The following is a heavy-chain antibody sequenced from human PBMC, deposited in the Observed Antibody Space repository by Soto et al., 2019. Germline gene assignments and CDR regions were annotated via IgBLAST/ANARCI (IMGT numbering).Heavy chain of an antibody. CDR3: AREGIAAALDY. J-gene: IGHJ4*02. D-gene: IGHD6-13*01. CDR1: GFTFSSYS. CDR2: ISSSSSYI. Sequence: EVQLVESGGGLVKPGGSLRLSCAASGFTFSSYSMNWVRQAPGKGLEWVSSISSSSSYIYYADSVKGRFTISKDNAKNSLYLQVNSLRAEDTAVYYCAREGIAAALDYWGQGTLVTVSS. V-gene: IGHV3-21*01.